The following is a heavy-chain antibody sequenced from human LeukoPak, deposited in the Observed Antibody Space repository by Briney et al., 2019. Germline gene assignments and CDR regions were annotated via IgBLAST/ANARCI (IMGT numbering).Heavy chain of an antibody. CDR1: GFTFSSYG. J-gene: IGHJ4*02. CDR2: ISYDGSNK. D-gene: IGHD6-6*01. Sequence: PGRSLRLSCAASGFTFSSYGMHWVRQAPGKGLEWVALISYDGSNKYYADSVKGRFTISRDNSKNTLYLQMDSLRADDTAVYYCARDIAARRLDYWGQGTLVTVSS. V-gene: IGHV3-30*03. CDR3: ARDIAARRLDY.